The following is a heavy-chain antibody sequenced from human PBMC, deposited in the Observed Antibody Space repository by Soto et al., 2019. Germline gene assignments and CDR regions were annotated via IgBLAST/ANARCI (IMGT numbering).Heavy chain of an antibody. D-gene: IGHD3-22*01. Sequence: SETLSLTCAVSGGSISSSNWWSWVRQPPGKGLEWIGEIYHSGSTNYNPSLKSRVTISVDKSKNQFSLKLSSVTAADTAVYYCARYSITMIVVQGFDYWGQGTLVTVSS. CDR1: GGSISSSNW. CDR2: IYHSGST. CDR3: ARYSITMIVVQGFDY. J-gene: IGHJ4*02. V-gene: IGHV4-4*02.